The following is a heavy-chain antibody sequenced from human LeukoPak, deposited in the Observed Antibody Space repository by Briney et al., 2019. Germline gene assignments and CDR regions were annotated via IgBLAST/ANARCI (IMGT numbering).Heavy chain of an antibody. CDR1: GFTFSSYW. CDR3: ARDEASRQWLVQDASDI. CDR2: ISGSGGST. J-gene: IGHJ3*02. V-gene: IGHV3-23*01. D-gene: IGHD6-19*01. Sequence: GGSLRLSCAASGFTFSSYWMHWVRQAPGKGLEWVSAISGSGGSTYYADSVKGRFTISRDNSKNTLYLQMNSLRSDDTAVYYCARDEASRQWLVQDASDIWGQGTMVTVSS.